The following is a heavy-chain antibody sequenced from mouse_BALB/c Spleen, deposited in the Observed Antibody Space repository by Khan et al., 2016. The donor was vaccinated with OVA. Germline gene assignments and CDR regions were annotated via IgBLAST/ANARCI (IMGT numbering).Heavy chain of an antibody. J-gene: IGHJ4*01. V-gene: IGHV2-9*02. CDR3: ARAKGWDNAMDY. D-gene: IGHD4-1*01. Sequence: VELVESGPGLVAPSQSLSITCTVSGFSLTSYGVHWVRQPPGKGLEWLGVIWAGGSTNYNSALMSRLSINKDNSKSQVFLKMNSLQTDDTAMYYCARAKGWDNAMDYWGQGTSVTVSS. CDR2: IWAGGST. CDR1: GFSLTSYG.